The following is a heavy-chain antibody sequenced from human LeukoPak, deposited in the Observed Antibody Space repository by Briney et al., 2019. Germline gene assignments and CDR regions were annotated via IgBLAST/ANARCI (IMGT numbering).Heavy chain of an antibody. CDR1: GGSISSYY. V-gene: IGHV4-59*12. Sequence: SETLSLTCTVSGGSISSYYWSWIRQPPGKGLEWIGYIYYSGSTNYNPSLKSRVTISVDTSKNQFSLKLSSVTAADTAVYYCARDRGSSGWYPFDYWGQGTLVTVSS. J-gene: IGHJ4*02. D-gene: IGHD6-19*01. CDR3: ARDRGSSGWYPFDY. CDR2: IYYSGST.